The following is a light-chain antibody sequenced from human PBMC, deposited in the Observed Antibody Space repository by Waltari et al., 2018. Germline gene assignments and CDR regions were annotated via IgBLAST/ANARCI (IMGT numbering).Light chain of an antibody. Sequence: IQLTQSPSSLSASVGDRVTITCRASQGISSNLAWYQQKPGKAPELLIFAASTLQSGVPSRFSGSGSGTDFTLTISSLQPEDFATYYCQQSFNTPRTFGQGTKLEIK. CDR2: AAS. J-gene: IGKJ2*01. V-gene: IGKV1-39*01. CDR1: QGISSN. CDR3: QQSFNTPRT.